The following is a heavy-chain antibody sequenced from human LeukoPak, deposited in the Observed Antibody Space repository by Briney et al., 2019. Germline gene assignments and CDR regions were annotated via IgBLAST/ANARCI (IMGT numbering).Heavy chain of an antibody. Sequence: LSVTWCDGGGSIGSYYWSWSLEPAGKGLEWIGRIYTSGSTNYNPSLKSRVTMSVDTSKNQFSLKLSSVTAADTAVYYCARDGSSRYFDYWGQGTLVTVSS. D-gene: IGHD6-13*01. V-gene: IGHV4-4*07. CDR1: GGSIGSYY. J-gene: IGHJ4*02. CDR3: ARDGSSRYFDY. CDR2: IYTSGST.